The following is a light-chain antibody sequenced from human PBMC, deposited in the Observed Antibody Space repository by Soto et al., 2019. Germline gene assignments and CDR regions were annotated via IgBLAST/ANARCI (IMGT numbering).Light chain of an antibody. J-gene: IGKJ1*01. Sequence: EIVCTQSPGTLSLSPGERATLSCRASQSVSSSYLAWYQQKPGQAPRLLIYGASSRATGIPDRFSGSGSGTDFTLTISSLEPEDFAVYYCQQYGSSRRTFGQGTKVDIK. CDR2: GAS. V-gene: IGKV3-20*01. CDR1: QSVSSSY. CDR3: QQYGSSRRT.